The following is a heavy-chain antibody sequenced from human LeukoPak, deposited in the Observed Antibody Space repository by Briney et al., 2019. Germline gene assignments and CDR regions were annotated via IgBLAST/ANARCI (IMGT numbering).Heavy chain of an antibody. D-gene: IGHD6-13*01. Sequence: GGSLRLSCAASGFDLTTCAMTWVRQAPAKGLEWVSSIRIGGGGTFYADSVKGRFTISRDNSENTLHLQTNNLRVEATARSFCARCMVLRQGWCNWFDPWGQGTLVTVSS. V-gene: IGHV3-23*01. CDR2: IRIGGGGT. CDR3: ARCMVLRQGWCNWFDP. CDR1: GFDLTTCA. J-gene: IGHJ5*02.